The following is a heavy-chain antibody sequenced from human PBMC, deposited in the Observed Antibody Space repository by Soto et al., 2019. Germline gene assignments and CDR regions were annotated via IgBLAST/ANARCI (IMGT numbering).Heavy chain of an antibody. CDR3: ARRLSERDYDFWSRYYYYGMDV. Sequence: PGESLKISCKGSGYSFTSYWIGWVRQMPGKGLEWMGIIYPGDSDTRYSPSFQGQVTISADKSISTAYLQWSSLKASDTAMYYCARRLSERDYDFWSRYYYYGMDVWGQGTTVTLSS. D-gene: IGHD3-3*01. J-gene: IGHJ6*02. CDR1: GYSFTSYW. V-gene: IGHV5-51*01. CDR2: IYPGDSDT.